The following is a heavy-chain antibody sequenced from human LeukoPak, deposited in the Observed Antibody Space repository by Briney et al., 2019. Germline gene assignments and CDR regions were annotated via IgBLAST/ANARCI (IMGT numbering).Heavy chain of an antibody. V-gene: IGHV4-59*01. CDR3: AREAGYCSGGSCYGAWFDY. J-gene: IGHJ4*02. Sequence: PSETLSLTCTVSGGSINNYYWTWLRQPPGKGLEWIGYIYYSGNTNYNPSLKSRVTISVDTSKNQFSLKLSSVTAADTAVYYCAREAGYCSGGSCYGAWFDYWGQGTLVTVSS. D-gene: IGHD2-15*01. CDR1: GGSINNYY. CDR2: IYYSGNT.